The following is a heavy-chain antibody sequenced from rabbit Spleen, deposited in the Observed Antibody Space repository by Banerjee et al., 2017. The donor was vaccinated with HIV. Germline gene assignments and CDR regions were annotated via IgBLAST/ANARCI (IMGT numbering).Heavy chain of an antibody. V-gene: IGHV1S45*01. CDR2: ISACSSGST. D-gene: IGHD3-1*01. CDR1: GFAFSSSYN. Sequence: QEQLVESGGGLVQPEGSLKLTCTASGFAFSSSYNICWLRQAPGKGLEWIACISACSSGSTAFANWAKGRFSISKTSSTTVTLRMTSLTAADTATYFCARAGAGAGWSLDLWGPGTLVTVS. J-gene: IGHJ4*01. CDR3: ARAGAGAGWSLDL.